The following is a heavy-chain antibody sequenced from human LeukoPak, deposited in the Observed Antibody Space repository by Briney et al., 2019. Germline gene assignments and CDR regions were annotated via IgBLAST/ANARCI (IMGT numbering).Heavy chain of an antibody. CDR2: IYYSGST. J-gene: IGHJ3*02. CDR3: ARHVGALDGFDI. D-gene: IGHD1-26*01. Sequence: SETLSLTCTVSGGSISSYYWSWIRQPPGKGLEWIGYIYYSGSTNYNPSLRSRVTISVNTSKNQFSLKLSSVTAADTAVYYCARHVGALDGFDIWGQGTMVTVSS. V-gene: IGHV4-59*08. CDR1: GGSISSYY.